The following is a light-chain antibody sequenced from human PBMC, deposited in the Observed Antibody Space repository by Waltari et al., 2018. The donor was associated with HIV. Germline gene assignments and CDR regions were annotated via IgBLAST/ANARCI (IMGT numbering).Light chain of an antibody. CDR3: QQYNNWPPST. CDR1: QSVSTD. V-gene: IGKV3-15*01. J-gene: IGKJ5*01. Sequence: EVVMTQSPATLSVSPGERATLSCRASQSVSTDLAWYQQKPGQAPRILIHGASTRATGIPARFSGSGSGTEFTLTISSLQSEDFAVYYCQQYNNWPPSTFGQGTRLEIK. CDR2: GAS.